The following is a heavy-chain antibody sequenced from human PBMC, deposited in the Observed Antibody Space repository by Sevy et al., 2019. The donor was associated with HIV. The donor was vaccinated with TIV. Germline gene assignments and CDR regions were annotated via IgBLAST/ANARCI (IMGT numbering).Heavy chain of an antibody. CDR1: GFTFSSYG. J-gene: IGHJ4*02. V-gene: IGHV3-30*18. D-gene: IGHD2-2*01. CDR3: AKDLDPLGYCSSTSCYRGASADY. Sequence: GGSLRLSCAASGFTFSSYGMHWVRQAPGKGLEWVAVISYDGSNKSYSDSVKGRFTISRDNSKNTLYLQMNSLRAEDTAVYYCAKDLDPLGYCSSTSCYRGASADYWGQGTLVTVSS. CDR2: ISYDGSNK.